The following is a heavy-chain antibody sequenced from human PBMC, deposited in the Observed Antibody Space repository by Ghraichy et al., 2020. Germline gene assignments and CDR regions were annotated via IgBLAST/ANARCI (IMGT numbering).Heavy chain of an antibody. Sequence: SGISGSAVSTVYAGSVQGRVTISRDNSKNTVYLQMSNLRAEDTAVYYCATALVGMRYGMDVWGQG. J-gene: IGHJ6*02. V-gene: IGHV3-23*01. CDR3: ATALVGMRYGMDV. CDR2: ISGSAVST. D-gene: IGHD2-8*01.